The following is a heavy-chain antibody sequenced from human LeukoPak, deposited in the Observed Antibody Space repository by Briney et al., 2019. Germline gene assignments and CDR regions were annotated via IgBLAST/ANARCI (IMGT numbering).Heavy chain of an antibody. CDR2: FTSRSRNI. V-gene: IGHV3-21*04. CDR1: GFTFSSYS. CDR3: AKNSHSSSPEYFQH. D-gene: IGHD6-13*01. Sequence: PGGSLRLSCAASGFTFSSYSMTWVRQAPGKGLEWLSSFTSRSRNIYYADSVKGRFTISRYNSENRLYLQMNSLRAEDTAIYYCAKNSHSSSPEYFQHWGQGTLVTVSS. J-gene: IGHJ1*01.